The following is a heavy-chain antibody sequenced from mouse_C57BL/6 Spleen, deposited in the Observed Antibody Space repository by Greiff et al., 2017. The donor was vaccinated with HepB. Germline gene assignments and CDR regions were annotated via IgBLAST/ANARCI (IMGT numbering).Heavy chain of an antibody. V-gene: IGHV1-26*01. CDR3: ARGGITTVVARYFDV. Sequence: EVQLQQSGPELVKPGASVKISCKASGYTFTDYYMNWVKQTHGKSLEWIGDINPNNGGTSYNQKFKGKATLTVDKSSSTAYMERRSLTSEDSAVYYCARGGITTVVARYFDVWGTGTTVTVSS. J-gene: IGHJ1*03. CDR1: GYTFTDYY. D-gene: IGHD1-1*01. CDR2: INPNNGGT.